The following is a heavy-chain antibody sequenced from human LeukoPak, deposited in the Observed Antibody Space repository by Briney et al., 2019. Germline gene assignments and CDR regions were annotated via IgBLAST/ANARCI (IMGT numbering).Heavy chain of an antibody. CDR1: GFTFSSYS. J-gene: IGHJ3*02. CDR2: ISSSSSYL. Sequence: GGSLRLSCAASGFTFSSYSMNWVRQAPGKGLEWVSSISSSSSYLYYADSVKGRFTISRDNAKNSLYLQMNSLRAEDTAVYYCARPSSGGALAFDIWGQGTMVTVSS. CDR3: ARPSSGGALAFDI. V-gene: IGHV3-21*04. D-gene: IGHD1-26*01.